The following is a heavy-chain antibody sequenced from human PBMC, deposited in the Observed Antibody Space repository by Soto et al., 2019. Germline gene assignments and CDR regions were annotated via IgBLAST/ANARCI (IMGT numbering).Heavy chain of an antibody. D-gene: IGHD6-6*01. CDR1: GFTFGDYA. Sequence: GGSLRLSCTASGFTFGDYAMSWFRQAPGKGLEWVGFIRSKAYGGTTEYAASVKGRFTISRDDSKSIAYLQMNSLKTEDTAVYYCTRDPLEYSSSSRLHNWFDPWGQGTLVTVSS. J-gene: IGHJ5*02. CDR3: TRDPLEYSSSSRLHNWFDP. CDR2: IRSKAYGGTT. V-gene: IGHV3-49*03.